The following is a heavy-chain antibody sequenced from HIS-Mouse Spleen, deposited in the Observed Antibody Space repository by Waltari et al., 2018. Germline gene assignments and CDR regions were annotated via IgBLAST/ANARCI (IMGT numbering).Heavy chain of an antibody. CDR3: ARHPEIAAAVGAFDI. J-gene: IGHJ3*02. CDR1: GVTVSSYA. V-gene: IGHV1-69*04. D-gene: IGHD6-13*01. Sequence: QVQLVQSGAEVKKPGSSVKVSCKASGVTVSSYAISWLRQAPGQGLEWMGRIIPILGIANYAQKFQGRVTITADKSTSTAYMELSSLRSEDTAVYYCARHPEIAAAVGAFDIWGQGTMVTVSS. CDR2: IIPILGIA.